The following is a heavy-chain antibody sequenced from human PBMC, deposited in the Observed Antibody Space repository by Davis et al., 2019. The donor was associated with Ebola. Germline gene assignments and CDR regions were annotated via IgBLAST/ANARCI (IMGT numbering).Heavy chain of an antibody. V-gene: IGHV3-23*01. Sequence: GESLKISCAASGFTFSSYAMSWVRQAPGKGLEWVSAISGSGGSTYYADSVKGRFTISRDNSKNTLYLQMNSLRAEDTAVYYCAKIPPRGGYYFDYWGQGTLVTVSS. CDR3: AKIPPRGGYYFDY. D-gene: IGHD3-10*01. CDR2: ISGSGGST. CDR1: GFTFSSYA. J-gene: IGHJ4*02.